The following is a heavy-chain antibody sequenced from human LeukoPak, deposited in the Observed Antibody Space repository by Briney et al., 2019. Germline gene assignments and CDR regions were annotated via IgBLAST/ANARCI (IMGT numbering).Heavy chain of an antibody. V-gene: IGHV3-9*01. J-gene: IGHJ4*02. D-gene: IGHD5-12*01. CDR2: ISWNSGTI. Sequence: PGGSLRLSCAASGLTFDDYAMHWVRQAPGKGLEWASGISWNSGTIGYADSVRGRFTISRDNAKNSLYLQMNSLRAEDTALYYCAKAGGSHSGYENWGQGTLVTVSS. CDR1: GLTFDDYA. CDR3: AKAGGSHSGYEN.